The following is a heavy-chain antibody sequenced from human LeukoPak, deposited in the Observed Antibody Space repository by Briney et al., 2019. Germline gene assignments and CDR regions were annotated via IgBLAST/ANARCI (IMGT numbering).Heavy chain of an antibody. CDR3: AREGSTVTSLGF. D-gene: IGHD4-17*01. V-gene: IGHV1-69*04. CDR1: GDNFNNYA. CDR2: IIPYLNMI. J-gene: IGHJ4*02. Sequence: SVKVSRKGSGDNFNNYATTWVRQAPGQGFEWVGRIIPYLNMITYAQKFQGRVTITADKSTSTVYMDLGNLRFDDTAVYYCAREGSTVTSLGFWGQGSLVTVSS.